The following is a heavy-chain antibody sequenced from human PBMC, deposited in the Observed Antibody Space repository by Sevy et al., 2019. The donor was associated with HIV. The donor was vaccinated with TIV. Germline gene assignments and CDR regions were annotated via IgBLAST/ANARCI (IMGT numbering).Heavy chain of an antibody. J-gene: IGHJ4*02. V-gene: IGHV3-74*01. CDR3: ARGGILYFGAIDN. CDR1: GFNFASYW. D-gene: IGHD3-10*01. Sequence: GGSLRLSCAASGFNFASYWMHWVRQITWNGLVWVSRINSDGTTTKYADSVRGRFTMSRDNAKSTLFLQINSLRPEDTAVYYCARGGILYFGAIDNWGQGTLVTVS. CDR2: INSDGTTT.